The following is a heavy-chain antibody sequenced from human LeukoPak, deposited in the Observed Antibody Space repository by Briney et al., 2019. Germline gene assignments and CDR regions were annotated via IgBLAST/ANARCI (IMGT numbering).Heavy chain of an antibody. D-gene: IGHD6-19*01. CDR3: APSGAYSSGWYGAFDI. CDR1: GYTFTGYY. CDR2: INPNSGGT. Sequence: ASVKVSCKASGYTFTGYYMHWVRQAPGQGLEWMGWINPNSGGTNYAQKFQGRVTMTRDTSISKAYMELSRLRSDDTAVYYCAPSGAYSSGWYGAFDIWGQGTMVTVSS. J-gene: IGHJ3*02. V-gene: IGHV1-2*02.